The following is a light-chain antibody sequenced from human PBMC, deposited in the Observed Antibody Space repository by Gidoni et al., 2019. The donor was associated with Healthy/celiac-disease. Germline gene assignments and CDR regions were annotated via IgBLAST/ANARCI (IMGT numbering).Light chain of an antibody. Sequence: SAPTPPPSPSRAPGPHAPNPGLGTVSDVCGYTYVSWYQQHPGKAPKLLIYEVSKRPSGVPDRFSGSKSGNTASLTVSGLQAEDEADYYCSSYAGSNNLGVFGGGTKLTVL. CDR3: SSYAGSNNLGV. V-gene: IGLV2-8*01. CDR2: EVS. CDR1: VSDVCGYTY. J-gene: IGLJ2*01.